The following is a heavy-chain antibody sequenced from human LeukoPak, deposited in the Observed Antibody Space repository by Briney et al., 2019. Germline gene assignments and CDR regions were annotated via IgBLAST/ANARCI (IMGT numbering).Heavy chain of an antibody. J-gene: IGHJ4*02. CDR3: ARDGGPGIAAAVNFDY. CDR2: IIPILGIA. Sequence: SVKVSCKVSGYTLTELSMHWVRQAPGQGLEWMGRIIPILGIANYAQKFQGRVTITADKSTSTAYMELSSLRSEDTAVYYCARDGGPGIAAAVNFDYWGQGTLVTVSS. V-gene: IGHV1-69*04. CDR1: GYTLTELS. D-gene: IGHD6-13*01.